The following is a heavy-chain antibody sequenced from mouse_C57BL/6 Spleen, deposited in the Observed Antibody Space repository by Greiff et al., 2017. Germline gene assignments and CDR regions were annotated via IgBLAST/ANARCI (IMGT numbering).Heavy chain of an antibody. V-gene: IGHV3-6*01. CDR1: GYSITSGYY. CDR3: ARGGIDYAMDY. Sequence: EVKLMESGPGLVKPSQSLSLTCSVTGYSITSGYYWNWIRQFPGNKLEWMGYISYDGSNNYNPSLKNRISITRDTSKNQFFLKLNSVTTEDTATYYCARGGIDYAMDYWGQGTSVTVSS. CDR2: ISYDGSN. J-gene: IGHJ4*01.